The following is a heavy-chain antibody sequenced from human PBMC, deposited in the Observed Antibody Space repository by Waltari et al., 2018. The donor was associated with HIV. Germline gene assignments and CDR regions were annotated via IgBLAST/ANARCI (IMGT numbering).Heavy chain of an antibody. CDR1: GYSISSAYY. V-gene: IGHV4-38-2*01. D-gene: IGHD1-26*01. Sequence: QVQLQESGPGLVKPSETLSLTCAVSGYSISSAYYWGWIGQPPGKGLEWIGSIYHSGSTYYNPSLKSRVTISVDTSKNQFSLKLSSVTAADTAVYYCARVYGYSGSYPGAPDDYWGQGTLVTVSS. CDR2: IYHSGST. J-gene: IGHJ4*02. CDR3: ARVYGYSGSYPGAPDDY.